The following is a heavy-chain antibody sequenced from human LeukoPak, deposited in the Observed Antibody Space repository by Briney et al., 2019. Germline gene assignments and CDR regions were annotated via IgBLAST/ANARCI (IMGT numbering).Heavy chain of an antibody. J-gene: IGHJ4*02. CDR1: GFTFSSYA. D-gene: IGHD3-10*01. CDR2: ISGSGGST. Sequence: GGSLRLSCAASGFTFSSYAMSWVRQAPGKGLEWVSAISGSGGSTYYADSVKGRFTISRDNSKNTLYLQMNSLRAEDTAVYYCAKAGTIRTAGHLWFGELWDYFDYWGQETLVTVSS. V-gene: IGHV3-23*01. CDR3: AKAGTIRTAGHLWFGELWDYFDY.